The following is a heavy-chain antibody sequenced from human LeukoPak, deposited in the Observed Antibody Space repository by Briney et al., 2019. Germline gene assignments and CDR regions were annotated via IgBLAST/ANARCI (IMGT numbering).Heavy chain of an antibody. J-gene: IGHJ4*02. D-gene: IGHD4-17*01. CDR3: AKDRREVTNDFDY. V-gene: IGHV3-30*18. Sequence: PGGSLRLSCAASGFTFSSYGMHWVRQAPGKGLEWVAVISYDGSNKYYADSVKGRFTISRDNSKNTLYLQMNSLRAEDTAVYYCAKDRREVTNDFDYWGQGTLVTVSS. CDR1: GFTFSSYG. CDR2: ISYDGSNK.